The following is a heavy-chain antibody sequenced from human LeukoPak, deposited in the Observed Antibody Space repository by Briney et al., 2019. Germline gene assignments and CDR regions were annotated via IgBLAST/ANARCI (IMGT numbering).Heavy chain of an antibody. D-gene: IGHD1-1*01. CDR1: GYTFTSYA. J-gene: IGHJ3*02. V-gene: IGHV7-4-1*02. Sequence: ASVKVSCKASGYTFTSYAMNWVRQAPGQGLEWMGWINTNTGNPTYAQGFTGRFVFSLDTSVSTAYLQISSLKAEDTAVYYCARALTDYPQLPSDAFDIWGQGTMVTVSS. CDR3: ARALTDYPQLPSDAFDI. CDR2: INTNTGNP.